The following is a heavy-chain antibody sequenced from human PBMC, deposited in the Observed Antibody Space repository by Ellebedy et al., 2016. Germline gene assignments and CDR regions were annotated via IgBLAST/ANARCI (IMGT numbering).Heavy chain of an antibody. V-gene: IGHV3-30*03. CDR1: GFTFSSYG. D-gene: IGHD1-1*01. CDR2: ISYDGSNK. J-gene: IGHJ3*02. Sequence: GGSLRLSXAASGFTFSSYGMHWVRQAPGKGLEWVAVISYDGSNKYYADSVKGRFTISRDNSKNTLYLQMRSLRAEDTAVYYCVRDLPPERKYDAYDIWGQGTMVSVSS. CDR3: VRDLPPERKYDAYDI.